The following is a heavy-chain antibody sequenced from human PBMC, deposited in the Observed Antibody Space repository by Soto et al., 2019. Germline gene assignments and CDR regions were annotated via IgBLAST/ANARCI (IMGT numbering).Heavy chain of an antibody. CDR2: INHSGST. V-gene: IGHV4-34*01. CDR3: ARSSAVTTSAYYFDY. Sequence: SETLSLTCAVYGGSFSGYYWSWIRQPPGKGLEWIGEINHSGSTNYNPSLKSRVTISVDTSKNQFSLKLSSVTAADTAVYYCARSSAVTTSAYYFDYWGQGTLVTVSS. J-gene: IGHJ4*02. CDR1: GGSFSGYY. D-gene: IGHD4-17*01.